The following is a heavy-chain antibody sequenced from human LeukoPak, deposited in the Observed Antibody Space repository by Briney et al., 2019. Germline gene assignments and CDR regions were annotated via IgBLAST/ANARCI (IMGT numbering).Heavy chain of an antibody. J-gene: IGHJ4*02. CDR1: GFTVSNNY. CDR3: AQAGYSSSWYANY. Sequence: GGSLRLSCAASGFTVSNNYMSWVRQAPGKGLEWVSSISSSSSYIYYADSVKGRFTISRDNAKNSLYLQMNSLRAEDTAVYYCAQAGYSSSWYANYWGQGTLVTVSS. CDR2: ISSSSSYI. D-gene: IGHD6-13*01. V-gene: IGHV3-21*01.